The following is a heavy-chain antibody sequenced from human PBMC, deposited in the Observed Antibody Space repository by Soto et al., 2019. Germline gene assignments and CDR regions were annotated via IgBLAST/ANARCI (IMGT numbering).Heavy chain of an antibody. D-gene: IGHD6-6*01. CDR2: ISAYNGNT. Sequence: QVQLVQSGAEVKKPGASVKVSCKASGYTFTSYGISWVRQAPGQGLEWMGGISAYNGNTNYAQKLQGRVTMTTDTPANTDYMEVRSLRSDDTAVYYCASQSSSSWYYYYGMDVWGQGTTVTVSS. CDR1: GYTFTSYG. V-gene: IGHV1-18*01. J-gene: IGHJ6*02. CDR3: ASQSSSSWYYYYGMDV.